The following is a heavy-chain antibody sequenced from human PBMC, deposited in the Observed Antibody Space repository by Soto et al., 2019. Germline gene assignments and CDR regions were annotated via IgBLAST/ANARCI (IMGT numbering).Heavy chain of an antibody. V-gene: IGHV5-10-1*01. CDR1: GYSFTSYW. Sequence: GESLKISCKGSGYSFTSYWISWVRQMPGKGLEWMGRIDPSDSYTNYSPSFQGHVTISADKSISTAYLQWSSLKASDTAMYYCARHKDCTNGVCYTNFDYWGQGTLVTVSS. CDR2: IDPSDSYT. D-gene: IGHD2-8*01. CDR3: ARHKDCTNGVCYTNFDY. J-gene: IGHJ4*02.